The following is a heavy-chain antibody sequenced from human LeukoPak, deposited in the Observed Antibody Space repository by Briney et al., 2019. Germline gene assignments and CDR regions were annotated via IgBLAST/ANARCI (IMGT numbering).Heavy chain of an antibody. J-gene: IGHJ4*02. D-gene: IGHD2-2*01. CDR1: GGSISSSSYY. V-gene: IGHV4-39*01. Sequence: PSETLSLTCTVSGGSISSSSYYWGWIRQPPGKGLEWIGSIYYSGSTYYNPSLKSRVTISVDTSKNQFSLKLSSVTAADTAVYYGARHATPPQYRFDYWGQGTLVTVSS. CDR2: IYYSGST. CDR3: ARHATPPQYRFDY.